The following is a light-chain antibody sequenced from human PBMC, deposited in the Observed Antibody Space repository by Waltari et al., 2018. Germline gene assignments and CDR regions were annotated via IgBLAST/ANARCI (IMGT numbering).Light chain of an antibody. J-gene: IGKJ1*01. V-gene: IGKV3-20*01. CDR2: GAS. Sequence: EIVLTQSPGPLSLSQGERATLSCRASQSVSRALAWYQQNPGQAPSLLIYGASNRATGIPDRFSGSGSGTDFSLIISRLEPEDFAVYYCQHYVSLPVTFGQGTKVEIK. CDR3: QHYVSLPVT. CDR1: QSVSRA.